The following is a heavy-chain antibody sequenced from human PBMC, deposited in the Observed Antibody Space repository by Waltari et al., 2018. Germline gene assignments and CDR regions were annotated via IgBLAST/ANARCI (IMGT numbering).Heavy chain of an antibody. Sequence: QLQLQESRPGLVKPSETLSLPCTVSGVSISSSSYTWVWIRQPTGKGREWIGSIYYSGSTYYNPSLKSRVTISVDTSKNQFSLKLSSVTAADTAVYYGARRARDYGDSYAFDIGGQGTMVTVSA. D-gene: IGHD4-17*01. CDR1: GVSISSSSYT. CDR3: ARRARDYGDSYAFDI. J-gene: IGHJ3*02. V-gene: IGHV4-39*01. CDR2: IYYSGST.